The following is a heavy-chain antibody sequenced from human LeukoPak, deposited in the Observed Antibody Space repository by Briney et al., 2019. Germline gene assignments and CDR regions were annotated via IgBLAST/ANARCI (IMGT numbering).Heavy chain of an antibody. D-gene: IGHD1-14*01. CDR2: IYYSGST. V-gene: IGHV4-59*08. CDR3: ARAPEQGTCDY. J-gene: IGHJ4*02. Sequence: SETLSLTCTVSGGSISSYYWSWIRQPPGKGLEWIGYIYYSGSTNYNPSLKSRVTISLDTSKNQFSLKLSSVTAADTAVYYCARAPEQGTCDYWGQGTLVSVSS. CDR1: GGSISSYY.